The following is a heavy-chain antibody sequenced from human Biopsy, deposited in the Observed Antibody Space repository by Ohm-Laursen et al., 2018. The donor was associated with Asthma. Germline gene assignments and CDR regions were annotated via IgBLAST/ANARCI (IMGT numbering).Heavy chain of an antibody. J-gene: IGHJ1*01. V-gene: IGHV3-7*01. CDR1: GFTFSSYA. D-gene: IGHD3-3*01. CDR2: IKHDGSEK. Sequence: GSLRLSCAAFGFTFSSYAMSWVRQAPGQGLEWVANIKHDGSEKNHVDSLKGRFTISRDNAKNLLFLQMNSLRAEDTAVYYCARTFHFWSPYHAEHYQLWGQGTLVTVSS. CDR3: ARTFHFWSPYHAEHYQL.